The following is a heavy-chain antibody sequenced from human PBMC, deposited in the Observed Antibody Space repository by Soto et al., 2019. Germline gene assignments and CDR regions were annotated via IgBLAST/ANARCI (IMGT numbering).Heavy chain of an antibody. D-gene: IGHD3-10*01. J-gene: IGHJ3*02. CDR3: ARDGGGPDAFDI. CDR1: GFTFSSNS. Sequence: EVQLVESGGGLVQPGGSLRLSCAASGFTFSSNSMNWVRQAPGKGLEWLSYISSSGSTIHDADSVKGRFTISRDNAKNSRYLQMNSLRDDDTAVYYCARDGGGPDAFDIWGQGTMVIVSS. CDR2: ISSSGSTI. V-gene: IGHV3-48*02.